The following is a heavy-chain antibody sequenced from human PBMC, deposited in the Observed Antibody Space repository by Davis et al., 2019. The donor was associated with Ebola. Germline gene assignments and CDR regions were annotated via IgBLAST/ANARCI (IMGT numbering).Heavy chain of an antibody. CDR2: IYWDDDK. V-gene: IGHV2-5*02. CDR3: AHKAYGSLSNWFGP. J-gene: IGHJ5*02. CDR1: GFSLPTTGLG. Sequence: SGPTLVKPTQTLTLTCSFSGFSLPTTGLGVGWIRQSPGKALEWLALIYWDDDKRYSPSLRSRLTISKDTSKNQVVLTMTNMDPIDTATYYCAHKAYGSLSNWFGPWGQGTLVTVSS. D-gene: IGHD4-17*01.